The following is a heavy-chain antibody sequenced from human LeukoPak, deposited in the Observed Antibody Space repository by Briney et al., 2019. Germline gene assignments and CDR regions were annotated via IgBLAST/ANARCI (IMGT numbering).Heavy chain of an antibody. J-gene: IGHJ4*02. CDR3: AAGRSSTAEGY. CDR2: INSDGSKT. D-gene: IGHD2-2*01. V-gene: IGHV3-74*01. CDR1: GFTFSNSW. Sequence: GGSLRLSCVASGFTFSNSWMHWVRQAPGKGLVWVSLINSDGSKTTYADSVKGRFTISRDNAKNTLYLQMNSLRAEDTALYYCAAGRSSTAEGYWGQGTLVTVSS.